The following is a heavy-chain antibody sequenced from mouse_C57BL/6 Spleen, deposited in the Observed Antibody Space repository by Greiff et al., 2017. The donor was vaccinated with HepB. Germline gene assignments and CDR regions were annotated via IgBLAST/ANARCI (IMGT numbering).Heavy chain of an antibody. CDR2: IRNKANGYTT. CDR3: ARCRFNDYDYAMDY. V-gene: IGHV7-3*01. J-gene: IGHJ4*01. D-gene: IGHD2-4*01. Sequence: EVHLVESGGGLVQPGGSLSLSCAASGFTFTDYYMSWVRQPPGKALEWLGFIRNKANGYTTEYSASVKGRFTIYRDNSQSILYLQMNALRAEDSATDYCARCRFNDYDYAMDYWGQGTSVTVSS. CDR1: GFTFTDYY.